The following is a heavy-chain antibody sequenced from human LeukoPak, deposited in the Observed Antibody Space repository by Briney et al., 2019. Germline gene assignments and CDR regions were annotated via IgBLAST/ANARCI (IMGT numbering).Heavy chain of an antibody. CDR1: GGSFSGYY. J-gene: IGHJ4*02. CDR3: ARGDPYYDFWSGSTQYYFDY. CDR2: INHSGST. Sequence: MPSETLSLTCAVYGGSFSGYYWSWIRQPPGKGLEWIGEINHSGSTNYNPSLKSRVTISVDTSKNQFSLKLSSVTAADTAVYYCARGDPYYDFWSGSTQYYFDYWGQGTLVTVSS. V-gene: IGHV4-34*01. D-gene: IGHD3-3*01.